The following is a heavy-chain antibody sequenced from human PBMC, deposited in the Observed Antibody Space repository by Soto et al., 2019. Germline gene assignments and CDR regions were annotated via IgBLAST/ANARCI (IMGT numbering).Heavy chain of an antibody. Sequence: ASVKVSCKASGYTFTGYYIHWLRQAPGQGLEWMGWINAHSGGTEYAQKFQGRVTLTRDTSIATAYLTLTSLTSDDTALYYCAKDLTRQLAYWLDPWGQGTQVTVSS. J-gene: IGHJ5*02. D-gene: IGHD6-6*01. CDR3: AKDLTRQLAYWLDP. CDR2: INAHSGGT. CDR1: GYTFTGYY. V-gene: IGHV1-2*02.